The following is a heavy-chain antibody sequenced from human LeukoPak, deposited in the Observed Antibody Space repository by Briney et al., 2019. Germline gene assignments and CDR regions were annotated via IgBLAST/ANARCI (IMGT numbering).Heavy chain of an antibody. V-gene: IGHV3-23*01. J-gene: IGHJ6*02. CDR3: AKTQTKTLLEWLPNYYYYGMDV. D-gene: IGHD3-3*01. CDR1: GFTFSSYA. Sequence: QSGGSLRLSCAASGFTFSSYAMSWVRQAPGKGLEWVSAISGSGGSTYYADSVKGRFTISRDNSKNTLYLQMNSLRAEDTAVYYCAKTQTKTLLEWLPNYYYYGMDVWGQGTTVTVSS. CDR2: ISGSGGST.